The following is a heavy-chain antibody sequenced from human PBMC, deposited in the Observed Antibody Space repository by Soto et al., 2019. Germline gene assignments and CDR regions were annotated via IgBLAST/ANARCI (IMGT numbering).Heavy chain of an antibody. CDR1: GGDISTYY. CDR2: IYSSGST. Sequence: QVQLQESGPGLVKPSETLSLTCTVSGGDISTYYWTCIRQPAGKGLEWMGRIYSSGSTKYNPSLKSRVTMSLDTSKNQFSLRLSSVTAADTAVYYCARGQRFSDWFDPWGQGTLVTVSS. V-gene: IGHV4-4*07. J-gene: IGHJ5*02. CDR3: ARGQRFSDWFDP. D-gene: IGHD3-3*01.